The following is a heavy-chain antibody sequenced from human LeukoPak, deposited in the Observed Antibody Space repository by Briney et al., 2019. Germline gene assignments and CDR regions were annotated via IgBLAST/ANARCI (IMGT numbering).Heavy chain of an antibody. CDR1: GYSLTSYW. CDR3: ARRYTIFGVVTIDY. D-gene: IGHD3-3*01. Sequence: GESLKISCKGSGYSLTSYWIAWVRQLPGTSLEWMGIIYPGNSDTKYSPSFQGQVTISADKSISTAYLQWSSLKASDTAIYYCARRYTIFGVVTIDYWGQGTLVTVSS. J-gene: IGHJ4*02. CDR2: IYPGNSDT. V-gene: IGHV5-51*01.